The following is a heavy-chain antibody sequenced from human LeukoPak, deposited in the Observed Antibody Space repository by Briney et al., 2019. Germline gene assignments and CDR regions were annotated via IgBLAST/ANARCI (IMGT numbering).Heavy chain of an antibody. Sequence: GGSLRLSCAASGFTFSTSAMSWVRQAPGKGLEWVSGINWNGGSTGYADSVKGRFTTSRDNAKNSLYLQMNSLRAEDTALYYCARIDTYYYDSSGYYSAFDIWGQGTIVTVSS. CDR3: ARIDTYYYDSSGYYSAFDI. CDR2: INWNGGST. V-gene: IGHV3-20*04. D-gene: IGHD3-22*01. J-gene: IGHJ3*02. CDR1: GFTFSTSA.